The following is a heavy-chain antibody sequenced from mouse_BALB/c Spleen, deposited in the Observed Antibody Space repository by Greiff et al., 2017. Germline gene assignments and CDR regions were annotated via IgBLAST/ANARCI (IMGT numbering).Heavy chain of an antibody. Sequence: VKLVESGPGLVAPSQSLSITCTVSGFSLTGYGVNWVRQPPGKGLEWLGMIWGDGSTDYNSALKSRLSISKDNSKSQVFLKMNSLQTDDTARYYCASHYDYENYAMDYWGQGTSVTVSS. CDR2: IWGDGST. CDR3: ASHYDYENYAMDY. CDR1: GFSLTGYG. J-gene: IGHJ4*01. D-gene: IGHD2-4*01. V-gene: IGHV2-6-7*01.